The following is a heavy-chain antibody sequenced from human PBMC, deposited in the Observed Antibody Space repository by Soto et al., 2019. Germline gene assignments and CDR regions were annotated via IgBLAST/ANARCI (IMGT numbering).Heavy chain of an antibody. Sequence: PGGSLRLSCAASGFTVSNNHMTWVRQAAGKGLELVSFVHGGGSTSYADSVKGRFTISRDSAKNSMYLQMNSLTVEDTAIYYCASLVTARIQIAGYWGQGIQVTVSS. CDR3: ASLVTARIQIAGY. CDR2: VHGGGST. V-gene: IGHV3-66*01. J-gene: IGHJ4*02. D-gene: IGHD5-18*01. CDR1: GFTVSNNH.